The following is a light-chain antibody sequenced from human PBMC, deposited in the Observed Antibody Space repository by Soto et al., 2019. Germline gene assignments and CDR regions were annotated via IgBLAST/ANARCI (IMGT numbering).Light chain of an antibody. CDR3: SSYTSSIS. Sequence: QSALTQPASVSRSPGQSITISCTGTSSDVGGYNYVSWYQQHPGKAPNLMIYDVNTRPSGVSNRFSGSKSGNTASLTISGLQAEDEADYYCSSYTSSISFGGGTKLTVL. CDR1: SSDVGGYNY. CDR2: DVN. J-gene: IGLJ2*01. V-gene: IGLV2-14*01.